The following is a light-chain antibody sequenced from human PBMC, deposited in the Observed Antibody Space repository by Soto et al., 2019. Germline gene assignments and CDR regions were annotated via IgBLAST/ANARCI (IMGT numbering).Light chain of an antibody. CDR1: QSISSW. CDR3: QQYDDLPYS. V-gene: IGKV1-5*01. CDR2: DAS. Sequence: DIQMTQSPSTLSASVGDRVTITCRASQSISSWLAWYQQKPGKAPKLLIYDASSLESGVPSRFSGSGSGTEFTLTISSLQPDDFATYYCQQYDDLPYSFGQGTKVDIK. J-gene: IGKJ2*01.